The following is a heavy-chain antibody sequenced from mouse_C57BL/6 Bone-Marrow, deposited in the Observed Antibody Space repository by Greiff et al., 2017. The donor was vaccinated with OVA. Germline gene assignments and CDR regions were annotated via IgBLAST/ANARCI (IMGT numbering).Heavy chain of an antibody. J-gene: IGHJ2*01. CDR3: ARLRKYYCDY. CDR1: GYTFTSYW. CDR2: IDPSDSYT. V-gene: IGHV1-69*01. D-gene: IGHD1-3*01. Sequence: QVQLQQPGAELVMPGASVKLSCKASGYTFTSYWMHWVKQRPGQGLEWIGEIDPSDSYTNYNQKFKGKSTLTVDKSSSTAYMQLSSLTSEDSAVYYCARLRKYYCDYGGQGTTLTVSS.